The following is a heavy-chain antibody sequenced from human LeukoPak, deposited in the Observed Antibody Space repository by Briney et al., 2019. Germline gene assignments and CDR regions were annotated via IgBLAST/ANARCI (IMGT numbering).Heavy chain of an antibody. V-gene: IGHV4-4*09. J-gene: IGHJ4*02. CDR1: GGSLSSYY. D-gene: IGHD3-10*01. CDR2: IYTSGST. CDR3: ARLYDTYYNYFDY. Sequence: SETLSLTCTVCGGSLSSYYWSWIRQPPGKGLEGIGYIYTSGSTNYNPSLKSRVTISVDTSKNQFSLKLSSVTAADRAVYYCARLYDTYYNYFDYWGQGTLVSVCS.